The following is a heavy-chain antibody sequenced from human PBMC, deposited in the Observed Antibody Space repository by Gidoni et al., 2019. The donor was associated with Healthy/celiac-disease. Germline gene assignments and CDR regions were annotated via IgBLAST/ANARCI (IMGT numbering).Heavy chain of an antibody. CDR1: GGSISSYY. J-gene: IGHJ4*02. Sequence: QVQLQESGPGLVKPSETLSLTCTVSGGSISSYYWSWIRQPPGKGLEWIGYIYYSGSTNYNPSLKSRVTISVDTSKNQFSLKLSSVTAADTAVYYCARSYYYDSSGYFDFDYWGQGTLVTVSS. V-gene: IGHV4-59*08. D-gene: IGHD3-22*01. CDR2: IYYSGST. CDR3: ARSYYYDSSGYFDFDY.